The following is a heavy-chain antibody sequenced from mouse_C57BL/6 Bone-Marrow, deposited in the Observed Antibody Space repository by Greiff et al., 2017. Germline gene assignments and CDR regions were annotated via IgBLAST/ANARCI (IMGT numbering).Heavy chain of an antibody. CDR3: ARWDYDYDGAY. Sequence: QVQLKQSGPELVKPGASVKISCKASGYAFSSSWMTWVKQRPGKGLEWIGRIYPGDGDTNYNGKFKGKATLTADKSSSTADMQLSSLTSEDSAVYICARWDYDYDGAYWGQGTQVTVSA. V-gene: IGHV1-82*01. CDR1: GYAFSSSW. J-gene: IGHJ3*01. D-gene: IGHD2-4*01. CDR2: IYPGDGDT.